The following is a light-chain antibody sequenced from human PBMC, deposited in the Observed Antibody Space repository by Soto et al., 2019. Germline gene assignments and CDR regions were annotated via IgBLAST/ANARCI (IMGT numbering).Light chain of an antibody. CDR3: LQDFNYPIP. V-gene: IGKV1-6*01. Sequence: IRMTQSPSSLSASVGDRVTFTCQASQGIRNYLNWYQQKPGKAPKLLIYGASILHSGVPSRFSGSGSGTDFTLTISSLLPEDFATYYCLQDFNYPIPFGQGTRLEIK. CDR1: QGIRNY. J-gene: IGKJ5*01. CDR2: GAS.